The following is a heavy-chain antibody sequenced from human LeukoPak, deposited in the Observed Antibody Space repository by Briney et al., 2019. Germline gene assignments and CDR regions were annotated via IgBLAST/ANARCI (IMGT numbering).Heavy chain of an antibody. CDR1: GGSISSYY. CDR2: IHYSGST. J-gene: IGHJ6*03. Sequence: SETLSLTCTVSGGSISSYYWSWIRQPPGKGLEWIGYIHYSGSTNYNPSLKSRVTISVDTSTNQFSLKLSSVTAADTAVYYCARTAEGYCRGRSCYSYYYYMDVWGKGTTVTVSS. V-gene: IGHV4-59*01. D-gene: IGHD2-15*01. CDR3: ARTAEGYCRGRSCYSYYYYMDV.